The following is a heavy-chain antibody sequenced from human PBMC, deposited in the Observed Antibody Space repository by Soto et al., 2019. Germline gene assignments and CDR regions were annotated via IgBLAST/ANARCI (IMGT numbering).Heavy chain of an antibody. CDR1: GGFNSYS. CDR3: ARGGSVIIPAATNWFDP. D-gene: IGHD2-2*01. CDR2: IIPIFATP. V-gene: IGHV1-69*06. Sequence: QVQLVQSGPEVKKPGSSVKVSCKGSGGFNSYSISWVRQAPGQGPEWMGGIIPIFATPTYAQKFQGRVTISGDKSTSTAYMELRRLTSEDTAVYYCARGGSVIIPAATNWFDPWGQGTLVSVSS. J-gene: IGHJ5*02.